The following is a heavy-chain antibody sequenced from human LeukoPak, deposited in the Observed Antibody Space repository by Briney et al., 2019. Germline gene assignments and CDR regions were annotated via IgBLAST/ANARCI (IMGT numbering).Heavy chain of an antibody. D-gene: IGHD6-19*01. Sequence: GGSLRLSCAASGFTFSSYGMHWVRQAPGKGLEWVAVISYDGSNKYYADSVKGRFTISRDNSKNTLYLQMNSLRAEDTAVYYCAKDGMVWLVLYYYYMDVWGKGTTVTVSS. V-gene: IGHV3-30*18. CDR3: AKDGMVWLVLYYYYMDV. J-gene: IGHJ6*03. CDR2: ISYDGSNK. CDR1: GFTFSSYG.